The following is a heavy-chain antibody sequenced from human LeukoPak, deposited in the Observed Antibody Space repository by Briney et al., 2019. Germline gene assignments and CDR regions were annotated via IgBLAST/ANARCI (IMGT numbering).Heavy chain of an antibody. J-gene: IGHJ4*02. CDR1: GFIFSSYW. CDR3: ARDYADYVGYFFFDY. D-gene: IGHD4-17*01. Sequence: PGGSRRLSCAASGFIFSSYWMSWVRQAPGKGLEWVANINQDGSEKYYVDSVKGRFTISRDNAKNSLYLQMNSLRAEDTAVYYCARDYADYVGYFFFDYWGQGTLVTVSS. V-gene: IGHV3-7*03. CDR2: INQDGSEK.